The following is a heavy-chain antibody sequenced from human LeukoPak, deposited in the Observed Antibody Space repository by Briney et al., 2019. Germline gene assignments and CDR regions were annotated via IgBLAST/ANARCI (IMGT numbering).Heavy chain of an antibody. CDR2: ISAYNGNT. CDR3: ARGGIPPHYYMDV. CDR1: GYTLNTYG. J-gene: IGHJ6*03. Sequence: ASVKVSCKASGYTLNTYGISWVRQAPGQELEWMGSISAYNGNTNYAQKLQGRVTLTTDTSTSTAYLELRSLRSDDTAVYYCARGGIPPHYYMDVWGKGTTVTVSS. D-gene: IGHD6-13*01. V-gene: IGHV1-18*01.